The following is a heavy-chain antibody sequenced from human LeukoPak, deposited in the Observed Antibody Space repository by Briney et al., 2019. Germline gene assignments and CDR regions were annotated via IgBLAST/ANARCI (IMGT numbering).Heavy chain of an antibody. CDR3: ARDSSGHPGAFDY. D-gene: IGHD6-19*01. J-gene: IGHJ4*02. CDR1: GYTFTGYY. Sequence: ASVKVSCKASGYTFTGYYMHWVRQAPGQGLEWMGWINPNSGGTNYAQKFQGRVTMTRDTSISTAYMELSRLRSDDTAVYYCARDSSGHPGAFDYWGQGTLVTVSS. V-gene: IGHV1-2*02. CDR2: INPNSGGT.